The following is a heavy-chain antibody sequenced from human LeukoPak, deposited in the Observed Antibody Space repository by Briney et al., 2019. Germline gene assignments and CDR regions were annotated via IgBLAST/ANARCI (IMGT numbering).Heavy chain of an antibody. CDR3: ARDRSSSYTRDWFDP. D-gene: IGHD6-13*01. V-gene: IGHV4-4*07. Sequence: KPSETLSLXCTVSGGSINGYYWSWIRQPAGKGLEWIGRIYNSESINYNPSLKSRVTMSIDTSKSQFSLKLNSVTAADTAVYYCARDRSSSYTRDWFDPWGQGALVTVSS. J-gene: IGHJ5*02. CDR2: IYNSESI. CDR1: GGSINGYY.